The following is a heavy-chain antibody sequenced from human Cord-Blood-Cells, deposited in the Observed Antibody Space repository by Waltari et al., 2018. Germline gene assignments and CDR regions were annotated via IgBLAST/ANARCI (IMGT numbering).Heavy chain of an antibody. V-gene: IGHV1-69*06. CDR1: GRTFSSYA. CDR2: IIPIFGTA. D-gene: IGHD4-4*01. Sequence: QVPLVQSGAEVEKPGFSVKVSCKASGRTFSSYAISWVRPAPGQGLEWMGGIIPIFGTANYAQKFQGRVTITADKSTSTAYMELSSLRSEDTAVYYCAREVDYSKNDAFDIWGQGTMVTVSS. CDR3: AREVDYSKNDAFDI. J-gene: IGHJ3*02.